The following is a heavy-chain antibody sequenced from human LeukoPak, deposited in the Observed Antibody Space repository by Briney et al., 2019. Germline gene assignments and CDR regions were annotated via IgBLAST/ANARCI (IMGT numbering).Heavy chain of an antibody. Sequence: ASVKVSCKVSGYTLTELSMHWVRQAPGKGLEWMGGFDPEDGETIYAQKFQGRVTMTEDTSTDTAYMELSNLRSEDTAVYYCATSGGRGYAFDIWGQGTMVTVSS. D-gene: IGHD1-26*01. J-gene: IGHJ3*02. CDR2: FDPEDGET. CDR1: GYTLTELS. CDR3: ATSGGRGYAFDI. V-gene: IGHV1-24*01.